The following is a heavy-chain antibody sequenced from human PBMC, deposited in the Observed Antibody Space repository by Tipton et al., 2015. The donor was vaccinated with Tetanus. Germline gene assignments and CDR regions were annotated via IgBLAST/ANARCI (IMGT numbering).Heavy chain of an antibody. Sequence: LRLSCAVYGGSFSGYYWSWIRQPPGKGLEWIGEINHSGSTNYNPSLKSRVTTSVDTSKNQFSLKLSSVTAADTAVYYCARGLLVVVPAARGRYNWFDPWGQGTLVTVSS. CDR2: INHSGST. D-gene: IGHD2-2*01. J-gene: IGHJ5*02. CDR3: ARGLLVVVPAARGRYNWFDP. V-gene: IGHV4-34*01. CDR1: GGSFSGYY.